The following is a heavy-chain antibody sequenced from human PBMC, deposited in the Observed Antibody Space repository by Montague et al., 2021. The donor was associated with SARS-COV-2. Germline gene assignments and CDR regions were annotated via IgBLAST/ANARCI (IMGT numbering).Heavy chain of an antibody. CDR2: IYYSGST. J-gene: IGHJ4*02. D-gene: IGHD2-8*01. V-gene: IGHV4-39*01. Sequence: SETLSLTCTVSGGSISSSSYYWGWIRQPPGKGLEWIRSIYYSGSTYYXPSLKSRVTISVDTSKNQFSLKLSSVTAADTAVYYCARLAVGYCTNGVCYTAFDYWGQGTLVTVSS. CDR3: ARLAVGYCTNGVCYTAFDY. CDR1: GGSISSSSYY.